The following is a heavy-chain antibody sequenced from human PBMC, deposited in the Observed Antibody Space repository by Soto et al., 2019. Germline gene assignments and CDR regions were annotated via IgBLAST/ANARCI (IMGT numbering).Heavy chain of an antibody. Sequence: GGSLRLSCAASGFTFDDYAMHWVRQAPGKGLEWVSGISWNSGSIGYADSVKGRFTISRDNAKNSLYLQMNSLRAEDTALYYCAKDKYYYGSGSYYGYYYYMDVWGKGTTLTVSS. CDR1: GFTFDDYA. CDR3: AKDKYYYGSGSYYGYYYYMDV. J-gene: IGHJ6*03. D-gene: IGHD3-10*01. CDR2: ISWNSGSI. V-gene: IGHV3-9*01.